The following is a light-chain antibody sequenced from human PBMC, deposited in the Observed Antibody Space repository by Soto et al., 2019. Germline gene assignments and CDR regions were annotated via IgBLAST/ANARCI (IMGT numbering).Light chain of an antibody. CDR2: IAS. Sequence: DIQMTQSPSTLSASVGDRVAITCRASQGIRSYLAWYKTQPGEAPKLRIAIASILQSGVPSRCSGSGSGTDFVLTISSLQPEDSATYYCQQLDSMPITFGQGTRLEI. V-gene: IGKV1-9*01. CDR1: QGIRSY. J-gene: IGKJ5*01. CDR3: QQLDSMPIT.